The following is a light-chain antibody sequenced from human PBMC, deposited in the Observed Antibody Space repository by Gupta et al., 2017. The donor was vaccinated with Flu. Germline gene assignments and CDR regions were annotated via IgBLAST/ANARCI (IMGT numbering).Light chain of an antibody. CDR3: ASYTSGGGPYV. V-gene: IGLV2-14*01. CDR1: SSDIGAYNF. J-gene: IGLJ1*01. Sequence: QSALTQPASVSGFLGPSITISCTGSSSDIGAYNFVSWYQQFPGKAPKVISSEVSNRPPGLSPSGLANRLSGSRSGNTASLTIAGLQAEEEANYYCASYTSGGGPYVFGGGTKVTVL. CDR2: EVS.